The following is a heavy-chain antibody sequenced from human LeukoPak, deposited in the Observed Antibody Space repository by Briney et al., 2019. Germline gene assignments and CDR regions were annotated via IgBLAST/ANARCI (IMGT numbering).Heavy chain of an antibody. Sequence: ASVKVSCKASGYTFTSYGMTWARQAPGHGLEWMGWISAYNRKTNYAQKLQGRVTMTTDTSTSTAYMELRSLRSDDTAVYYCARQVDIGMALPDYWGQGTLVTVSS. CDR3: ARQVDIGMALPDY. V-gene: IGHV1-18*01. CDR1: GYTFTSYG. CDR2: ISAYNRKT. D-gene: IGHD5-18*01. J-gene: IGHJ4*02.